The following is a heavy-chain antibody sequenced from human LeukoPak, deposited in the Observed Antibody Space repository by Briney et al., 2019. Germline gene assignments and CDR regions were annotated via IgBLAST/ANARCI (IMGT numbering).Heavy chain of an antibody. D-gene: IGHD2-2*01. CDR1: GYTFTSYD. CDR3: AREQILGYCSSTSCYNFDY. V-gene: IGHV1-2*02. CDR2: MNPNSGGT. Sequence: ASVKVSCKASGYTFTSYDINWVRQATGQGLEWMGWMNPNSGGTNYAQKFQGRVTMTRDTSISTAYMELSRLRSDDTAVYYCAREQILGYCSSTSCYNFDYWGQGTLVTVSS. J-gene: IGHJ4*02.